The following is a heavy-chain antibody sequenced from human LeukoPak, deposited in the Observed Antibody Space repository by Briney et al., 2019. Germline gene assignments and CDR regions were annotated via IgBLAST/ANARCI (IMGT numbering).Heavy chain of an antibody. CDR1: GYTFTSYD. J-gene: IGHJ4*02. CDR2: MNPNSGNT. D-gene: IGHD3-10*01. Sequence: ASVRVSCKASGYTFTSYDINWMRRAAGQGLEWMGWMNPNSGNTGYAQKFQGRITMARNTSISTAYMELSSLTSEDTAVYFCARRYDSGSYHLPHWGQGTLVTVSS. V-gene: IGHV1-8*01. CDR3: ARRYDSGSYHLPH.